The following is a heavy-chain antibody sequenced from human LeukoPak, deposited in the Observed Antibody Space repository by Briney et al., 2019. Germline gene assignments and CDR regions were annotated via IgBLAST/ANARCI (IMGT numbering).Heavy chain of an antibody. V-gene: IGHV1-24*01. CDR2: FDPEDGKT. D-gene: IGHD2-15*01. J-gene: IGHJ3*01. CDR1: VYTLTDLS. CDR3: ATELRYCSGDRCYSGFDV. Sequence: ASVNVSCKVSVYTLTDLSIHWERQAPGKGLEWMGGFDPEDGKTIHARKFQGRVSMTEDTSTDTAYMELSSLRSEDTAVYWCATELRYCSGDRCYSGFDVWGQGTMVTVSS.